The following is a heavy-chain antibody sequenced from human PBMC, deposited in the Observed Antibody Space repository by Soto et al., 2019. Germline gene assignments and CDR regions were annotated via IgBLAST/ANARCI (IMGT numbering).Heavy chain of an antibody. V-gene: IGHV3-74*01. CDR3: AKNGDYYGSGSRNWFDP. Sequence: GGSLRLSCAASGFTSSSYWIHWVRQAPGKGLVWVSRISNDGSSTNYADSVKGRFTISRDNSKNTLYLQMNSLKAEDTAVYYCAKNGDYYGSGSRNWFDPWGQGTLVTVSS. CDR2: ISNDGSST. D-gene: IGHD3-10*01. CDR1: GFTSSSYW. J-gene: IGHJ5*02.